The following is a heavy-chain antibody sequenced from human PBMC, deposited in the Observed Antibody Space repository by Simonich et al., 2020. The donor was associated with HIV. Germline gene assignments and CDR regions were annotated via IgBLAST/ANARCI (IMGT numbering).Heavy chain of an antibody. CDR1: GGSFSGYY. J-gene: IGHJ3*02. Sequence: QVQLQQWGAGLLKPSETLSLTCAVYGGSFSGYYWSWIRQPPGKGLGWIGYIYYSGNTYYNPSLKSRVTISVDTSKNQFSLKLSSVTAADTAVYYCARVGIRMYAFDIWGQGTMVTVSS. CDR2: IYYSGNT. D-gene: IGHD1-20*01. CDR3: ARVGIRMYAFDI. V-gene: IGHV4-34*01.